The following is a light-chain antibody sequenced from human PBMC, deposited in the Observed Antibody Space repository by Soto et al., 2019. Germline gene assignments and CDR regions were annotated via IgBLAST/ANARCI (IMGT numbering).Light chain of an antibody. CDR3: QSYDSSLSGNVV. Sequence: QSALTQPPSVSGAPGQRVTISCTGSSSNIGAGYDVHWYQQLPGTAPKLLIYGNSNRPSGVPDRFSGSKSGTSASLAITGLHAEDEADYYCQSYDSSLSGNVVFGGGTKLTVL. CDR2: GNS. V-gene: IGLV1-40*01. J-gene: IGLJ2*01. CDR1: SSNIGAGYD.